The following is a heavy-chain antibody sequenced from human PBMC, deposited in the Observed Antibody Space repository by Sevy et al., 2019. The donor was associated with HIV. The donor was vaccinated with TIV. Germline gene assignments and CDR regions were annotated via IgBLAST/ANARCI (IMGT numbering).Heavy chain of an antibody. CDR3: ASFQGVTHFDY. D-gene: IGHD3-16*01. CDR1: GGSISSGDYY. Sequence: SETLSLTCTVSGGSISSGDYYWSWIRQPPGKGLVWIGYIYYSGSTYYNPSLKSRVTISVDTSKNRFSLKLSSVTAADTAVYYCASFQGVTHFDYWGQGTLVTVSS. CDR2: IYYSGST. J-gene: IGHJ4*02. V-gene: IGHV4-30-4*01.